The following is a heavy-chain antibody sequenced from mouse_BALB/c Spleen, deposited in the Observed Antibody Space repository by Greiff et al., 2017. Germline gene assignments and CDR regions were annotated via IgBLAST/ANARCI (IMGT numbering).Heavy chain of an antibody. D-gene: IGHD1-2*01. V-gene: IGHV5-6-3*01. Sequence: EVMLVESGGGLVQPGGSLKLSCAASGFTFSSYGMSWVRQTPDKRLELVATINSNGGSTYYPDSVQGRFTISRDNAKNTLYLQMSSLKSEDTAMYYCARDGYVWYFDVWGAGTTVTVSS. CDR1: GFTFSSYG. CDR3: ARDGYVWYFDV. CDR2: INSNGGST. J-gene: IGHJ1*01.